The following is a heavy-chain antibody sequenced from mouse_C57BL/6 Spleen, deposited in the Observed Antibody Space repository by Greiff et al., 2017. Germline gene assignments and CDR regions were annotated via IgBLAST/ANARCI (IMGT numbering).Heavy chain of an antibody. CDR2: INPNNGGT. Sequence: VQLQQSGPELVKPGASVKIPCKASGYTFTDYNMDWVKQSHGKSLEWIGDINPNNGGTIYTQKFKGKATLTVDKSSSTAYMELRSLTSEDTAVYYCARRAPQGPYCDYWGQGTTLTVSS. J-gene: IGHJ2*01. V-gene: IGHV1-18*01. CDR1: GYTFTDYN. D-gene: IGHD3-1*01. CDR3: ARRAPQGPYCDY.